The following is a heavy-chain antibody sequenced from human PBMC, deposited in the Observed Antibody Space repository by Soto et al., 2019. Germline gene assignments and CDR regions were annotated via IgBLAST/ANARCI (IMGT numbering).Heavy chain of an antibody. D-gene: IGHD3-22*01. Sequence: PGGSLRLSCAASGFTFSSYAMHWVRQAPGKGLEWVAVISYDGSNKYYADSVKGRFTISRDNSKNTLYLQMNSLRAEDTAVYYCAREFDYYDSSGFRWGLYYYYGMDVWGQGTMVTVSS. CDR1: GFTFSSYA. CDR3: AREFDYYDSSGFRWGLYYYYGMDV. V-gene: IGHV3-30-3*01. CDR2: ISYDGSNK. J-gene: IGHJ6*02.